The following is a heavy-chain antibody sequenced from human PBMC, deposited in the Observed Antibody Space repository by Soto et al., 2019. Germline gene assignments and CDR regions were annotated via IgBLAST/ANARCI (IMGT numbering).Heavy chain of an antibody. CDR2: ISRDGSYI. Sequence: QVQLVESGGGEVQPGGSLRLSCAASGFTFSRHAIHWVRLTPGRGLEWVLAISRDGSYIYYTDSVKGRFTVSRDNSKKTVFVQMNRMIPDDTALYFCARTRNGGVADSFDSLGQGTRVTVSS. V-gene: IGHV3-30*04. D-gene: IGHD3-3*01. CDR1: GFTFSRHA. CDR3: ARTRNGGVADSFDS. J-gene: IGHJ5*01.